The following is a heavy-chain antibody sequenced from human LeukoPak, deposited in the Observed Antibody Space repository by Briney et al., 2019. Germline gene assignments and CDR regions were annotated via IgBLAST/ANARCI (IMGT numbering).Heavy chain of an antibody. J-gene: IGHJ4*02. Sequence: ASVKVSCKASGYTFTGYYMHWVRQAPGQGLEWMGWINPNSGGTNYAQKFQGRVTMTRDTPVSTAYMELSRLRSDDTAVYYCARVYYDILTGYHTIFDYWGQGTLVTVSS. D-gene: IGHD3-9*01. CDR1: GYTFTGYY. CDR3: ARVYYDILTGYHTIFDY. CDR2: INPNSGGT. V-gene: IGHV1-2*02.